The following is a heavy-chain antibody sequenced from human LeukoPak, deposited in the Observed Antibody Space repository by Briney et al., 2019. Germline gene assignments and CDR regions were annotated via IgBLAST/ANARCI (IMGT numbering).Heavy chain of an antibody. CDR3: ARHGYYDSSGYSDY. D-gene: IGHD3-22*01. J-gene: IGHJ4*02. V-gene: IGHV4-34*01. Sequence: PSETLSLTCAVYGGSFSGYYWSWIRQPPGKGLEWIGEINHSGSTNYNPSLKSRVTISVDTSKNQFSLKLSSVTAADTAVYYCARHGYYDSSGYSDYWGQGTLVTVSS. CDR1: GGSFSGYY. CDR2: INHSGST.